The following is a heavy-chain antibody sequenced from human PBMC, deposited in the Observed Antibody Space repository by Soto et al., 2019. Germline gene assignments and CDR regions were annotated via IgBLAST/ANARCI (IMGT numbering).Heavy chain of an antibody. CDR1: GGSVSSGSYY. J-gene: IGHJ6*02. CDR2: IYYSGST. V-gene: IGHV4-61*01. D-gene: IGHD3-3*01. CDR3: ASSTLLRFLGDDHYYYYGMDV. Sequence: PSETLSLTCTVSGGSVSSGSYYWSWIRQPPGKGLEWIGYIYYSGSTNYNPSLKRRVTISVDTSKNQFSLKLSSVTAADTAVYYCASSTLLRFLGDDHYYYYGMDVWGQGTTVTVPS.